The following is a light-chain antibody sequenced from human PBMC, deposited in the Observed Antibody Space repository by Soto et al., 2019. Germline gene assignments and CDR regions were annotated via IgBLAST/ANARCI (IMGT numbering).Light chain of an antibody. Sequence: EIVMTQSPATLSVSPGERATLSCRASQSVSSNLAWYQQKPGQPPRRLIYGASTRATGIPARFSGSGSGTDFTLTISSMQSEDFAVYYCQQYGSSPRYTFGQGTKLEIK. CDR2: GAS. CDR3: QQYGSSPRYT. J-gene: IGKJ2*01. V-gene: IGKV3-15*01. CDR1: QSVSSN.